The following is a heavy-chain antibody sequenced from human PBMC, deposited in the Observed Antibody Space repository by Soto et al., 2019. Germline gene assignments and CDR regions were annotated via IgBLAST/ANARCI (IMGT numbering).Heavy chain of an antibody. CDR3: ARDFGGPGHFDY. CDR1: GGSISSGDYY. CDR2: IYYSGSN. V-gene: IGHV4-30-4*01. D-gene: IGHD3-10*01. Sequence: QVQLQESGPGLVKPSQTLSLTCTVSGGSISSGDYYWSWIRQPPGKGLEWIGYIYYSGSNYYHPSLKSRVTIAVDTSKNQFSLKLSAVTAADTAVYYCARDFGGPGHFDYWGQGTLVTVSS. J-gene: IGHJ4*02.